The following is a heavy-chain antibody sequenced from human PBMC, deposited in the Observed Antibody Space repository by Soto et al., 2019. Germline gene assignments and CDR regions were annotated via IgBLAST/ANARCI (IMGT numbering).Heavy chain of an antibody. CDR1: GYTFTSYG. D-gene: IGHD3-3*01. CDR3: ARDPGLRYYDFWSGYYYYFDY. V-gene: IGHV1-18*01. CDR2: ISAYNGNT. Sequence: ASVKVSCKASGYTFTSYGISWVRQAPGQGLEWMGWISAYNGNTNYAQKLQGRVTMTTDTSTSTAYMELRSLRSDDTAVYYCARDPGLRYYDFWSGYYYYFDYWGQGTRVTVSS. J-gene: IGHJ4*02.